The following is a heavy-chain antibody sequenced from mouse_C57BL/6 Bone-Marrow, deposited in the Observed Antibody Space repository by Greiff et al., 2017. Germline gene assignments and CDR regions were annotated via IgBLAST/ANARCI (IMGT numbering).Heavy chain of an antibody. J-gene: IGHJ3*01. CDR3: ARWYYGSSYGFAY. CDR1: GYTFTSCW. V-gene: IGHV1-69*01. D-gene: IGHD1-1*01. Sequence: QVQLQQPGAELVMPGASVKLSCKASGYTFTSCWMHWVKQRPGQGLEWIGEIDPSDSYTNYNQKFKGKSTLTVDKSSSTAYMQLSSLTSEDSAVYDCARWYYGSSYGFAYWGQGTLVTVSA. CDR2: IDPSDSYT.